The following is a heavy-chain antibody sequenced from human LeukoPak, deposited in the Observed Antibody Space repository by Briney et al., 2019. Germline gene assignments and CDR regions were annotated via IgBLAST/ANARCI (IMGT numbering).Heavy chain of an antibody. V-gene: IGHV3-30*02. CDR2: IRYDGSNE. Sequence: PGGSLRLSCEASGFTFSSFGMHWVRQAPGKGLEWVALIRYDGSNERYIDSVRGRFTLSRDNSKNTLYLQMNSLRPDDTAIYYCAKGRPEFTSGWFLGGFDYWGQGALVTVSS. J-gene: IGHJ4*02. CDR3: AKGRPEFTSGWFLGGFDY. D-gene: IGHD6-19*01. CDR1: GFTFSSFG.